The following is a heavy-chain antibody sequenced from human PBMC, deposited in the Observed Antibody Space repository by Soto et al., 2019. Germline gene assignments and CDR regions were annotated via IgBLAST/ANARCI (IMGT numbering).Heavy chain of an antibody. J-gene: IGHJ4*02. Sequence: ASVKVSCKASGFIFTSFGVQWVRQARGQRLEWIGWITVGTGNTNYAQKFQERVTITRDMSASTAYMELRSLRSEDTAVYYCAAADSSGYYGGWGQGTQVTVSS. CDR1: GFIFTSFG. CDR3: AAADSSGYYGG. V-gene: IGHV1-58*01. CDR2: ITVGTGNT. D-gene: IGHD3-22*01.